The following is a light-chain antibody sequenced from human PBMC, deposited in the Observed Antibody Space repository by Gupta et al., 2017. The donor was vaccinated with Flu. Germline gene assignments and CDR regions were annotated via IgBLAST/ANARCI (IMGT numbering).Light chain of an antibody. J-gene: IGKJ1*01. CDR2: AAS. CDR1: QTIDNY. V-gene: IGKV1-39*01. Sequence: DIHMTQSPSSLFASVGDRITITCRASQTIDNYLNWYQQKPGTPPKLLIYAASSLQTGVPSRFSGSESGAEFTLTISSLQSDDFATYYCQQTYRSPKTFGQGTKVEVK. CDR3: QQTYRSPKT.